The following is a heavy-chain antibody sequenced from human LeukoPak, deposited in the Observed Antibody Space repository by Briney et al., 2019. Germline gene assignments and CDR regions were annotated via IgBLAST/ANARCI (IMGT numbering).Heavy chain of an antibody. Sequence: GGSLRLSCVASGFTFSNLAMGWVRQAPGKGLEWVSVISDSGGTTYYADSVKGRFTISRDNSRNTLYLQMNSLRVEDTAVYYCAKDARRSSGWYFFDHWGQGTLVTVSS. J-gene: IGHJ4*02. D-gene: IGHD6-19*01. CDR3: AKDARRSSGWYFFDH. CDR1: GFTFSNLA. CDR2: ISDSGGTT. V-gene: IGHV3-23*01.